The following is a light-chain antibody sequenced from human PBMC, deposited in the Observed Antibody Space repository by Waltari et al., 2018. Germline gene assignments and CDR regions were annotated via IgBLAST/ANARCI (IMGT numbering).Light chain of an antibody. V-gene: IGKV2-30*01. CDR1: QSLVSSDGNTY. CDR2: EVS. J-gene: IGKJ1*01. Sequence: DVVMTQSPLSLPVTLGQPASISCRSSQSLVSSDGNTYFNWFQQRPGQSPRGLLYEVSNRDDGVPERVSGSGSDTDFTLRISRVEAEDVGVYYCMKGTHRPWTFGPGTKVEIK. CDR3: MKGTHRPWT.